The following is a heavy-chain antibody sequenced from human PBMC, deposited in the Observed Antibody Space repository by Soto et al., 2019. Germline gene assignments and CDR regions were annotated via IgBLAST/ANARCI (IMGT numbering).Heavy chain of an antibody. CDR2: FDPEDGET. CDR3: ATDLLAFRLVRVLSA. V-gene: IGHV1-24*01. Sequence: ASVKVSCKVSGYTLTELSMHWVRQAPGKGLEWMGGFDPEDGETIYAQKFQGRVTMTEDTSTDTAYMELSSLRSEDTAVYYCATDLLAFRLVRVLSAWGQGTLVTVSS. J-gene: IGHJ5*02. CDR1: GYTLTELS. D-gene: IGHD3-3*02.